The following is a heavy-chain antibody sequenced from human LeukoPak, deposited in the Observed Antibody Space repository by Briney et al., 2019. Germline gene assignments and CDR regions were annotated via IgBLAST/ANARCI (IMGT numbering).Heavy chain of an antibody. J-gene: IGHJ4*02. CDR1: GYTFTSYY. CDR2: INPSGGST. Sequence: ASVKVSCKASGYTFTSYYMHWVRQAPGQGLEWMGIINPSGGSTSYAQKLQGRVTMTRDTSTSTVYMELSSLRSEDTAVYYCARAPDGYNPRSPFDYWGQGTLVTVSS. V-gene: IGHV1-46*03. D-gene: IGHD5-24*01. CDR3: ARAPDGYNPRSPFDY.